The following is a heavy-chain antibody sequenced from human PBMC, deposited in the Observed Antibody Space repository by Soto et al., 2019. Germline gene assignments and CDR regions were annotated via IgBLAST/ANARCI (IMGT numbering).Heavy chain of an antibody. CDR3: ARWSYLDY. Sequence: PXGSLTLSTPASGFIFGSYPLSWVRQAPGKGLEWVSTISGSDGKTFYADSVKGRFSISRDTSQSTLYLQMNSLRPDDTDMYYCARWSYLDYWGQGTRVTVSS. V-gene: IGHV3-23*01. D-gene: IGHD3-3*01. CDR1: GFIFGSYP. J-gene: IGHJ4*02. CDR2: ISGSDGKT.